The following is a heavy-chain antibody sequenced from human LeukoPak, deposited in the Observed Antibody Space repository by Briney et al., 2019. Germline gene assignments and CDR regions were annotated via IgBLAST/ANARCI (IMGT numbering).Heavy chain of an antibody. CDR3: ARAPSEIGGYYPEYFRH. V-gene: IGHV3-74*01. CDR2: IKSDGGT. CDR1: GFTFSTYW. J-gene: IGHJ1*01. D-gene: IGHD3-22*01. Sequence: PGGSLRLSCAASGFTFSTYWMHWVRQAPGKGLVWVSRIKSDGGTNYADSVKGRFTISRDNAKKTVSLQMNSLRPEDTGVYYCARAPSEIGGYYPEYFRHWARAPWSPSPQ.